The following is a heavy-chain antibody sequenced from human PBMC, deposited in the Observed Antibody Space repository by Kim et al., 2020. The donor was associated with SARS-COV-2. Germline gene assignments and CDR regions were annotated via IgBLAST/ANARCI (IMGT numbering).Heavy chain of an antibody. CDR1: GGSISSYY. V-gene: IGHV4-59*13. CDR2: IYYSGST. CDR3: ARVVEPTYYYYGMDV. D-gene: IGHD1-1*01. J-gene: IGHJ6*02. Sequence: SETLSLTCTVSGGSISSYYWSWIRQPPGKGLEWIGYIYYSGSTNYNPSLKSRVTISVDTSKNQFSLKLSSVTAADTAVYYCARVVEPTYYYYGMDVWGQGTTVTVSS.